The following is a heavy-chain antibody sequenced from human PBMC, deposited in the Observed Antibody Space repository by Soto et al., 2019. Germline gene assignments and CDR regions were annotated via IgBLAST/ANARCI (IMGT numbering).Heavy chain of an antibody. J-gene: IGHJ4*02. D-gene: IGHD3-10*01. CDR1: GYTFSIYG. CDR2: TRPNNGNT. CDR3: VRDLDGSGSYYTDS. V-gene: IGHV1-18*01. Sequence: ASVKVSCKASGYTFSIYGINWVRQAPGQGLEWMGWTRPNNGNTKYAQNLQGRVTMTTDTSTSTAYMELRSLRPDDTAVYYCVRDLDGSGSYYTDSWGQGTLVTVSS.